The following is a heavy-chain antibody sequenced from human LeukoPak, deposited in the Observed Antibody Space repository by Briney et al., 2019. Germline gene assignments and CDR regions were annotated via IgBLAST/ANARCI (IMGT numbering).Heavy chain of an antibody. CDR2: ISTSGST. D-gene: IGHD5-18*01. CDR3: AREGGYSYGNAPLHFDY. J-gene: IGHJ4*02. V-gene: IGHV4-4*07. CDR1: GGSFSDYR. Sequence: SETLSLTCAVYGGSFSDYRWSWIRQPAGKGLEWIGRISTSGSTNYSPSLKSRVTISVDTSKNQFSLKLSSVTAADTAVYYCAREGGYSYGNAPLHFDYWGQGTLVTVSS.